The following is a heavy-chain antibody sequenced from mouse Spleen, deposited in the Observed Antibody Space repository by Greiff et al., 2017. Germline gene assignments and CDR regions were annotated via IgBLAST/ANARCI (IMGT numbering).Heavy chain of an antibody. CDR2: ISSGGGNT. V-gene: IGHV5-9-3*01. J-gene: IGHJ3*01. Sequence: EVQVVESGGGLVKLGGSLKLSCAASGFTFSSYAMSWVRQTPEKRLEWVATISSGGGNTYYPDSVKGRFTISRDNAKNTLYLQMSSLKSEDTAMYYCARQDYRYDAFAYWGQGTLVTVSA. CDR1: GFTFSSYA. CDR3: ARQDYRYDAFAY. D-gene: IGHD2-14*01.